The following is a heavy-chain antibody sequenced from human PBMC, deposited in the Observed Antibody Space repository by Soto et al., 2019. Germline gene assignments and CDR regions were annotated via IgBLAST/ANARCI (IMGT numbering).Heavy chain of an antibody. CDR3: AGIDYGGNSDY. Sequence: QVQLVESGGGVVQPGRSLRLSCAASGFTFSSYAMHWVRQAPGKGLEWVAVISYDGSNKYYADSVKGRFTISRDNSKNMLYLQMNSLRDEDTAVYYCAGIDYGGNSDYWGQGTLVTVSA. D-gene: IGHD4-17*01. J-gene: IGHJ4*02. V-gene: IGHV3-30-3*01. CDR2: ISYDGSNK. CDR1: GFTFSSYA.